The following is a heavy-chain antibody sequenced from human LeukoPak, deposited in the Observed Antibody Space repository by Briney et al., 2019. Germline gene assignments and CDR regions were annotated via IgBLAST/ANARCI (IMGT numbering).Heavy chain of an antibody. V-gene: IGHV1-69*13. CDR3: ARDLGCSSTSCYTHYYYYMDV. J-gene: IGHJ6*03. D-gene: IGHD2-2*02. CDR1: GGTFSSYA. Sequence: SVKVSCKASGGTFSSYAISWVRQAPGQGLEWMGGTIPIFGTANYAQKFQGRVTITADESTSTAYMELSSLRSEDTAVYYCARDLGCSSTSCYTHYYYYMDVWGKGTTVTVSS. CDR2: TIPIFGTA.